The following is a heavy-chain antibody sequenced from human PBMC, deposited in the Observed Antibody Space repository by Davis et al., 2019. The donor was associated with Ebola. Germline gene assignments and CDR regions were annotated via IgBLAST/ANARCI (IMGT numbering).Heavy chain of an antibody. J-gene: IGHJ6*02. V-gene: IGHV4-30-4*07. CDR2: IYYSGTT. CDR1: GGSISSGGSS. Sequence: SETLSLTCTVSGGSISSGGSSWSWIRQPPGKGLEWIGYIYYSGTTYYNPSLKRRVTISGDMSKNQFSLILSAVTAADTAVYYCARGTRTMMVVEGLDVWGQGTTVTVSS. CDR3: ARGTRTMMVVEGLDV. D-gene: IGHD3-22*01.